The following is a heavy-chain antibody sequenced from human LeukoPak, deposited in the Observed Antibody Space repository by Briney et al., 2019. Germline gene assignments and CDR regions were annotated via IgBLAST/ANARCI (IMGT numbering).Heavy chain of an antibody. CDR2: INHSGST. CDR1: GGSFSGYY. J-gene: IGHJ6*02. D-gene: IGHD2-2*01. V-gene: IGHV4-34*01. Sequence: SETLSLTCAVYGGSFSGYYWSWLRQPPGKGLEWLGEINHSGSTNYNPSLKSRVTISVDTSKNQFSLKLSSVTAADTAVYYCARWPDCSSTSCYAPPEIYGMDVWGQGTTVTLSS. CDR3: ARWPDCSSTSCYAPPEIYGMDV.